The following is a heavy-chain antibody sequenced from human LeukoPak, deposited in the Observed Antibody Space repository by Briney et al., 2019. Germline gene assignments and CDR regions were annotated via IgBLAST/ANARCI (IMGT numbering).Heavy chain of an antibody. CDR1: GFTFSSYG. V-gene: IGHV3-30*18. D-gene: IGHD2-2*01. J-gene: IGHJ4*02. CDR3: AKKGCSTSGCPASFDC. CDR2: ISYDGSNK. Sequence: GGSLRLSCAASGFTFSSYGMHWVRQAPGKRLEWVAVISYDGSNKYYADSVKGRFTISRDNSKNTLYLQMNNLRAEDTALYYCAKKGCSTSGCPASFDCWGQGTLVTVSS.